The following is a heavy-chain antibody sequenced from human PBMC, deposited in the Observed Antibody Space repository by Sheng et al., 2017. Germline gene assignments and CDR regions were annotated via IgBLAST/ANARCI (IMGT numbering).Heavy chain of an antibody. CDR3: AKDRSYYDFWSGPVAYMDV. J-gene: IGHJ6*03. D-gene: IGHD3-3*01. CDR2: ISGSGGST. CDR1: GFTFSSYA. Sequence: EVQLVESGGGLVQPGGSLRLSCAASGFTFSSYAMSWVRQAPGKGLEWVSAISGSGGSTYYADSVKGRFTISRDNSKNTLYLQMNSLRAEDTAVYYCAKDRSYYDFWSGPVAYMDVWGQGTTVTVSS. V-gene: IGHV3-23*04.